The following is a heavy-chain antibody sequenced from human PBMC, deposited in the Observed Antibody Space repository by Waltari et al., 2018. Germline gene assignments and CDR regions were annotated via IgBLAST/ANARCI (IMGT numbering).Heavy chain of an antibody. Sequence: QVQLVESGGGVVQPGRSLRLSCAASGFTFSSYAMHGVRQAPGKGLECVAVISYDGSNKYYADSVKGRFTISRDNSKNTLYLQMNSLRAEDTAVYYCARDGGDYGFDYWGQGTLVTVSS. J-gene: IGHJ4*02. CDR2: ISYDGSNK. V-gene: IGHV3-30-3*01. D-gene: IGHD4-17*01. CDR3: ARDGGDYGFDY. CDR1: GFTFSSYA.